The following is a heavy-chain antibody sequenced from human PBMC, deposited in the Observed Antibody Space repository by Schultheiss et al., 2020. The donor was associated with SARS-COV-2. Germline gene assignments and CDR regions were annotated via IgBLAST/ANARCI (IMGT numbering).Heavy chain of an antibody. CDR3: ARGVLFPGDKKALDY. D-gene: IGHD7-27*01. V-gene: IGHV1-2*02. CDR1: GYNFIPYG. Sequence: ASVKVSCKASGYNFIPYGIHWVRQAPGQGLEWMGWVNPTNGDTNSAQKFQGRVTMIRDTSISTAYMELRGLTSDDTAIYYCARGVLFPGDKKALDYWGQGTLVTVSS. J-gene: IGHJ4*02. CDR2: VNPTNGDT.